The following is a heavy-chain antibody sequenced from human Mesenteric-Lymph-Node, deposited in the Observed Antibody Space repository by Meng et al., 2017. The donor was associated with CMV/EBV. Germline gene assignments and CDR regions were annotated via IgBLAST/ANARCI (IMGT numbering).Heavy chain of an antibody. CDR2: IYSGGST. CDR3: ARESDSSGYYPDGFDI. D-gene: IGHD3-22*01. V-gene: IGHV3-66*02. Sequence: GESLKISCAASGFTFSSYDMHWVRQAPGKGLEWVSIIYSGGSTYYADSVKGRFTISRDNSENTLYLQMNSLRTEDTAVYYCARESDSSGYYPDGFDIWGQGTMVTVSS. J-gene: IGHJ3*02. CDR1: GFTFSSYD.